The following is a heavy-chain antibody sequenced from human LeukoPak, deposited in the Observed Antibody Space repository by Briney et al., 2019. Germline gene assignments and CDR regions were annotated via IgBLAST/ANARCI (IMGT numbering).Heavy chain of an antibody. CDR3: ATYRYTGTTRGPLNY. Sequence: SETLSLTCAVYGGSFSGYSWSWIRQPPGKGLEWIGDVNHSRGTNYNPSLKSRVSISVDTSKNQFSLTLSSVTAADTAVYHCATYRYTGTTRGPLNYWGQGTLVTVSS. D-gene: IGHD1-7*01. CDR2: VNHSRGT. V-gene: IGHV4-34*01. J-gene: IGHJ4*02. CDR1: GGSFSGYS.